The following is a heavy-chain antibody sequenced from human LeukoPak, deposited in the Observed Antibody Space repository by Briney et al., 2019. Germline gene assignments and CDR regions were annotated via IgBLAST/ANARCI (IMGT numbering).Heavy chain of an antibody. CDR1: GGSISSGGYS. J-gene: IGHJ4*02. D-gene: IGHD6-13*01. V-gene: IGHV4-61*08. CDR2: IYYSGST. CDR3: ARGAYSSSRGTFDY. Sequence: SQTLSPTCTVSGGSISSGGYSWSWIRQPPGKGLEWIGYIYYSGSTNYNPSLKSRVTISVDTSKNQFSLKLSSVTAADTAVYYCARGAYSSSRGTFDYWGQGTLVTVSS.